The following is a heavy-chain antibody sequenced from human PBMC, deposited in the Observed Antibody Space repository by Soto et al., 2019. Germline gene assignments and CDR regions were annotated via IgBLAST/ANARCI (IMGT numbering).Heavy chain of an antibody. D-gene: IGHD2-21*02. CDR2: IYYSGST. CDR1: GGSISSGGYY. CDR3: ARGGGEIVVVTATPNWFDP. Sequence: QVQLQESGPGLVKPSQTLSLTCTVSGGSISSGGYYWSWIRQHPGKGLEWIGYIYYSGSTYCNPALKSRVTISVDTSKNQFSLKLSSVTAADTAVYYCARGGGEIVVVTATPNWFDPWGQGTLVTVSS. J-gene: IGHJ5*02. V-gene: IGHV4-31*03.